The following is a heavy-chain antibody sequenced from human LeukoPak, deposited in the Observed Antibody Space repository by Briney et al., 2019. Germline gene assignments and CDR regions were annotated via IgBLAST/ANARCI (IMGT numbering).Heavy chain of an antibody. V-gene: IGHV5-51*01. Sequence: GESLKISCKGSGYSFTSYWIGWVRQMPGKGLEWMGITYPGDPDTRYSPSFQGQVTISADKSISTAYLQWSSLKASDTAMYYCARHGGYDHDYYYGMDVWGQGTTVTVSS. CDR2: TYPGDPDT. CDR1: GYSFTSYW. J-gene: IGHJ6*02. D-gene: IGHD6-19*01. CDR3: ARHGGYDHDYYYGMDV.